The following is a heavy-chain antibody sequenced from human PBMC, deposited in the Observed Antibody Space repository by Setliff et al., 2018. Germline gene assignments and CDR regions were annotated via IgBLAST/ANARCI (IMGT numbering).Heavy chain of an antibody. D-gene: IGHD1-26*01. J-gene: IGHJ3*01. CDR2: ISVYNGNT. Sequence: ASVKVSCKASGYTFTSYGFSWVRQAPGQGLEWMGRISVYNGNTNYGQKYRGRVAMTTDTSTNTVYMELRSLRSDDTAVYFCVREYSGGGLTWGQGTMVTVS. V-gene: IGHV1-18*01. CDR1: GYTFTSYG. CDR3: VREYSGGGLT.